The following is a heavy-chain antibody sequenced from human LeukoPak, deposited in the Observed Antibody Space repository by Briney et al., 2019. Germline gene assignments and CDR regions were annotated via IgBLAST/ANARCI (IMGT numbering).Heavy chain of an antibody. Sequence: PGGSLRLSCSASGFTFSSYSMTWVRQAPGKGLEWVSYIISSSSTIYYADSAKCRFTISRDNAKNSLYLQMNSLRAEDTAVYYCASTIFGVVNWGQGTLVTVFS. CDR1: GFTFSSYS. D-gene: IGHD3-3*01. J-gene: IGHJ4*02. V-gene: IGHV3-48*04. CDR2: IISSSSTI. CDR3: ASTIFGVVN.